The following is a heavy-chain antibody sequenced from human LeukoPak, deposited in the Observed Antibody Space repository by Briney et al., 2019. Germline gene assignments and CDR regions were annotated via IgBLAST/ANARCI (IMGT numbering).Heavy chain of an antibody. J-gene: IGHJ4*02. CDR1: GFTFSTYW. CDR2: IKQDGSAK. CDR3: ARDGAYSSSSPDY. V-gene: IGHV3-7*01. Sequence: PGGSLRLSCAASGFTFSTYWMSWVRQAPGKGLEWVANIKQDGSAKYYVDSVKGRFTISRDNAKNSLYLQMNSLRAEDTAVYYCARDGAYSSSSPDYWGQGTLVTVSS. D-gene: IGHD6-6*01.